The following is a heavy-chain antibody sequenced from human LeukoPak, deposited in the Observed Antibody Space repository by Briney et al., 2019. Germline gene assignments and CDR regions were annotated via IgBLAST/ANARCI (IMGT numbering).Heavy chain of an antibody. J-gene: IGHJ4*02. D-gene: IGHD6-19*01. CDR3: AREVHSSGWYRGGYFDY. V-gene: IGHV4-59*01. Sequence: SETLSLTCTVAGGSLSSYYWSWVRQPPGKGLEWVGYIYYSGSTNYNPSLKSRVTISVDTSKNQFSLKLSSVTAADTAVYYCAREVHSSGWYRGGYFDYWGQGTLVTVSS. CDR2: IYYSGST. CDR1: GGSLSSYY.